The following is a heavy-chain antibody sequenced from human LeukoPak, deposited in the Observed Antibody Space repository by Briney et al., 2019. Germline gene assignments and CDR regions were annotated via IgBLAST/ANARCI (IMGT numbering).Heavy chain of an antibody. J-gene: IGHJ4*02. Sequence: ASVSVSCKASGYTFTVYYIHWVGQAPGQGREWMGWINPNSGGTNYAQKFQGRVTMTRDTSVSTAYMELSSLRSEDTAVYYCARVIYDSSGYVDYWGQGTLVTVSS. CDR2: INPNSGGT. CDR1: GYTFTVYY. V-gene: IGHV1-2*02. CDR3: ARVIYDSSGYVDY. D-gene: IGHD3-22*01.